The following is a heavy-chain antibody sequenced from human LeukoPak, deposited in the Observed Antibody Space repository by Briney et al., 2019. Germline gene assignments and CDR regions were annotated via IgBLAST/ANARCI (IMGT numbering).Heavy chain of an antibody. V-gene: IGHV4-59*01. Sequence: SETLSLTCTVSGGSIGSYYWSWIRQPPGKGLEWIGYIYYSGSTNYNPSLKSRITISVDTSKNQFSLKLSSVTAADTAVYYCARERSSPRLNWFDPWGQGTLVTVSS. CDR3: ARERSSPRLNWFDP. D-gene: IGHD5/OR15-5a*01. J-gene: IGHJ5*02. CDR1: GGSIGSYY. CDR2: IYYSGST.